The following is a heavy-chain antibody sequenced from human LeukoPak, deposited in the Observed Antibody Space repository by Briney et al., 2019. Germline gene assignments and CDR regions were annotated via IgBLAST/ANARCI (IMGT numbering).Heavy chain of an antibody. V-gene: IGHV3-74*01. D-gene: IGHD3/OR15-3a*01. CDR2: ISSDGRST. J-gene: IGHJ4*02. CDR1: GFTFSSYC. CDR3: AKDRGWTQAYY. Sequence: GGSLRLSCAASGFTFSSYCMFWVRQAPEKGLVWVSSISSDGRSTRYADSVKGRFTISRDNAKNTLYLQMNSLRAEDTALYYCAKDRGWTQAYYWGQGNLVTVSS.